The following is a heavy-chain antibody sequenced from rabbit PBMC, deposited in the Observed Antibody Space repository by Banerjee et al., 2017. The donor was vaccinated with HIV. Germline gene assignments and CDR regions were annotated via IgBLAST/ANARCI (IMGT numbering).Heavy chain of an antibody. CDR2: IYSSSGTT. CDR3: ARGAWLFAFNL. Sequence: QQQLEESGGGLVKPGGSLKLSCTVSGFDFSNYYISWVRQAPGKGLEWIACIYSSSGTTGYATWAKGRFTVSKTSSTTVTLQMTSLTAADTATYFCARGAWLFAFNLWGPGTLVTVS. CDR1: GFDFSNYY. J-gene: IGHJ4*01. D-gene: IGHD7-1*01. V-gene: IGHV1S45*01.